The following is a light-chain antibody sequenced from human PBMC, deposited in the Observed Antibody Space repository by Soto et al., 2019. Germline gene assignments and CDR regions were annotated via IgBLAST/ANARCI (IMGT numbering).Light chain of an antibody. J-gene: IGKJ1*01. CDR2: GAS. CDR3: QQYGNSPWT. Sequence: EIVLTQSPGTLSLSPGERATLSCRASQSVSGSNVARYQQKPGKAPRRLIYGASNRATGIPDRFSGSGSGTDFTLTISRLVPEDFAVFYCQQYGNSPWTVGQGTKLEIK. CDR1: QSVSGSN. V-gene: IGKV3-20*01.